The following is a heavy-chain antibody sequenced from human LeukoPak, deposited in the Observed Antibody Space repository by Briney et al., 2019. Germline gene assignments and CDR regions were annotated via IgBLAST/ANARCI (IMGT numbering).Heavy chain of an antibody. J-gene: IGHJ4*02. CDR1: GFTVSSNY. D-gene: IGHD3-10*01. Sequence: PGGSLRLSCAASGFTVSSNYMSWVRQAPGKGLEWVSVIYSGGSTYYADSVKGRFTISRDNSKNTLYLQMNSLRAEDTAVYYCARVSGIYGSGSYYTRPLDYWGQGTLVTVSS. V-gene: IGHV3-66*01. CDR2: IYSGGST. CDR3: ARVSGIYGSGSYYTRPLDY.